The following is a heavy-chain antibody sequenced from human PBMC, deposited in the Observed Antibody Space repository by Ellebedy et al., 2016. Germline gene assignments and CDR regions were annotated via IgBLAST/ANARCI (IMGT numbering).Heavy chain of an antibody. CDR3: AKDSYYYDSSVFDY. D-gene: IGHD3-22*01. J-gene: IGHJ4*02. Sequence: SLKISCAASGFSFDDYAMHWVRQTPGKGLEWVSGISWNSGNIGYADSVKGRFTISRDNAKNSLYLQMNSLRAEDTALYYCAKDSYYYDSSVFDYWGQGTLVTVSS. CDR2: ISWNSGNI. V-gene: IGHV3-9*01. CDR1: GFSFDDYA.